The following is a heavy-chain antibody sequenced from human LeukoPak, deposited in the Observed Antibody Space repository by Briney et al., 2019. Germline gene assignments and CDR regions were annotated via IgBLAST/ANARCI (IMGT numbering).Heavy chain of an antibody. D-gene: IGHD5-12*01. Sequence: GGSLRLSCAVSGFTFSSYAMSWVRQAPGKGLEWVSAISGSGGSTYYADSVEGRFTISRDNSKNTLYLQMNSLRAEDTAVYYCAKDRRDGYNWYYFDYWGQGTLVTVSS. V-gene: IGHV3-23*01. CDR3: AKDRRDGYNWYYFDY. J-gene: IGHJ4*02. CDR1: GFTFSSYA. CDR2: ISGSGGST.